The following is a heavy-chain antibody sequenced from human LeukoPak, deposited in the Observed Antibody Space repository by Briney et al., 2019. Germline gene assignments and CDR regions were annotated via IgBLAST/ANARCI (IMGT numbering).Heavy chain of an antibody. V-gene: IGHV3-11*04. CDR3: ARVALITMIPY. Sequence: GGSLRLSCAASGFTFSDYYMSWIRQAPGKGLEWVSYISSSGSTIYYADSVKGRFTISRDNAKNSLYLQMNSLRAEDPAVYYRARVALITMIPYRGQGTLVTVSS. J-gene: IGHJ4*02. CDR2: ISSSGSTI. D-gene: IGHD3-22*01. CDR1: GFTFSDYY.